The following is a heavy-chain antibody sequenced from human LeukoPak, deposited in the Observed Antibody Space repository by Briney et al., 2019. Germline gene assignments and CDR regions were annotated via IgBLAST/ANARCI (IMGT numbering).Heavy chain of an antibody. D-gene: IGHD3-22*01. CDR1: GFTFSSYS. Sequence: GGSLRLSCAASGFTFSSYSMNWVRQAPGKGLEWVSAISGSGGSTYYADSVKGRFTISRDNSKNTLYLQMNSLRAEDTAVYYCAKDQYYYDSSGYYNDAFDIWGQGTMVTVSS. V-gene: IGHV3-23*01. CDR2: ISGSGGST. CDR3: AKDQYYYDSSGYYNDAFDI. J-gene: IGHJ3*02.